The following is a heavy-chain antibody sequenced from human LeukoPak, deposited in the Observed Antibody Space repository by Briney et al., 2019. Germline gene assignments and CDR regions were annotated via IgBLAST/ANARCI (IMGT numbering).Heavy chain of an antibody. D-gene: IGHD3-10*01. J-gene: IGHJ4*02. CDR3: AREHDEPYGSGSSAY. V-gene: IGHV1-69*04. CDR1: GGTFSSYA. CDR2: IIPILGIA. Sequence: ASVKVSCKASGGTFSSYAISWVRQAPGQGREWMGRIIPILGIANYAQKLQGRVTMTTDTSTSTAYMELRSLRSDDTAVYYCAREHDEPYGSGSSAYWGQGTLVTVSS.